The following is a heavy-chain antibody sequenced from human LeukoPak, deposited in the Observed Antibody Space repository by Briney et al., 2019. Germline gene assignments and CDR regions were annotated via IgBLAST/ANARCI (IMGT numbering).Heavy chain of an antibody. CDR2: IKTNTGNP. Sequence: GASVKVSCKASGYTFTNYAINWVRQAPGQGLEWMGWIKTNTGNPTYAQGFTGRFVFSLDTSVTTAYLQISGLKAEDSAVYYCARGDGDYWGQGTLVTVSS. CDR3: ARGDGDY. D-gene: IGHD5-24*01. J-gene: IGHJ4*02. V-gene: IGHV7-4-1*02. CDR1: GYTFTNYA.